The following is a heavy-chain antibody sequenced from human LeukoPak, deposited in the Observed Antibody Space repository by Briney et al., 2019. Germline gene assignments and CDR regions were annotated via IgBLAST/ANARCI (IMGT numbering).Heavy chain of an antibody. CDR1: GGSISSSSYY. Sequence: PSETLSLTCTVSGGSISSSSYYWGWIRQPPGKGLEWIGSIYYSGSTYYNPSLKSRVTISVDTSKNQFSLKLSSVTAADTAVYYCTRPRYCSSTSCYPQGGWFDPWGQGTLVTVSS. CDR2: IYYSGST. D-gene: IGHD2-2*01. J-gene: IGHJ5*02. V-gene: IGHV4-39*01. CDR3: TRPRYCSSTSCYPQGGWFDP.